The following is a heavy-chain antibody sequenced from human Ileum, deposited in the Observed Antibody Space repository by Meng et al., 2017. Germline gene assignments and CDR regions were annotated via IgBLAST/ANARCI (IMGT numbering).Heavy chain of an antibody. D-gene: IGHD2-15*01. J-gene: IGHJ4*02. Sequence: EVQLLESGGDLVQPGGSLRLSCAASGFTFSGHAMSWVRQAPGKGLEWISGLIENGVDTYYADSVKGRFTISRDNYKNMLYLHMNSLRADDTAVYYCAKDYPTPGTVVDAAFLDYWGQGTLVTVSS. V-gene: IGHV3-23*01. CDR2: LIENGVDT. CDR1: GFTFSGHA. CDR3: AKDYPTPGTVVDAAFLDY.